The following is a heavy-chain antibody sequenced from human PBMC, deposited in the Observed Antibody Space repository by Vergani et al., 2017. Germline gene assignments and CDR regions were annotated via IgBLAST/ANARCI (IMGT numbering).Heavy chain of an antibody. V-gene: IGHV1-46*03. CDR3: ARGDYGILTGYRY. Sequence: QVQVVQSGAEVKKSGASVKVSYKTSGYTFSNYYMHWVRQAPGQGLEWMGIINPSGGHTNYAQKFQGRVTMTRDTSTSTVYMELSSLRPEDTAIYYCARGDYGILTGYRYWGRGTLVTVSA. J-gene: IGHJ4*02. CDR1: GYTFSNYY. D-gene: IGHD3-9*01. CDR2: INPSGGHT.